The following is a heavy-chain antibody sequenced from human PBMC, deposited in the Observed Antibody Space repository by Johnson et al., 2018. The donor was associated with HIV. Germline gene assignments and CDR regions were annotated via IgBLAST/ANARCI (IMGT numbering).Heavy chain of an antibody. CDR3: AREKWLQLGTFDI. J-gene: IGHJ3*02. CDR2: ISYDGNNK. V-gene: IGHV3-30*04. D-gene: IGHD5-12*01. CDR1: GFTFSNYA. Sequence: QVQLVESGGGLVQPGRSLRLSCAASGFTFSNYAMHWVRQAPGKGLEWVAVISYDGNNKYYTDSVKGRFTISRDNAKNSLFLQMNSLRTEDTAVYYCAREKWLQLGTFDIWGQGTVVTVSS.